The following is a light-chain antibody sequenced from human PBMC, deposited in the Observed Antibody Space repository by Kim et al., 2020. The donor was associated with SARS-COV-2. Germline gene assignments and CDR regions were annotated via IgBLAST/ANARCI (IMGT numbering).Light chain of an antibody. J-gene: IGLJ1*01. CDR1: SSNIGSNY. CDR2: DNN. CDR3: GTWDNSLSAGRV. Sequence: QSVLTQPPSVSAAAGQKVTISCSGSSSNIGSNYVSWYQQLPGTAPKLLIYDNNRRPSGIPDRFSGSKSGTSATLGITGLQTGDEADYYCGTWDNSLSAGRVFGTGTKVTVL. V-gene: IGLV1-51*01.